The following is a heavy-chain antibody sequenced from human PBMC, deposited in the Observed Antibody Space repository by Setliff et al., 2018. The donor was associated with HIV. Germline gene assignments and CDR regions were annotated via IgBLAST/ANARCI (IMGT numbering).Heavy chain of an antibody. CDR1: GGSFSGYY. V-gene: IGHV4-34*01. CDR2: INHSGST. J-gene: IGHJ5*02. CDR3: ASRVYYYDSNNFLREEGFDP. D-gene: IGHD3-22*01. Sequence: SETLSLTCAVYGGSFSGYYWTWIRQPPGKGLEWIGEINHSGSTSYNPSLMSRVTISVDTSKDQFSLNLTSVTAADTAVYYCASRVYYYDSNNFLREEGFDPWGQGTLVTVSS.